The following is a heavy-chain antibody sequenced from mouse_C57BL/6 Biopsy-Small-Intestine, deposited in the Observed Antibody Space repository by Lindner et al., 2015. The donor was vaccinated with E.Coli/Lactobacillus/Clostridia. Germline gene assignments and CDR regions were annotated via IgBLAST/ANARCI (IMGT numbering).Heavy chain of an antibody. CDR1: GYAFSSYW. V-gene: IGHV1-80*01. CDR2: IYPGDGDT. J-gene: IGHJ1*03. Sequence: VQLQESGPELVKPGASVKISCKASGYAFSSYWMNWVKQRPGKGLEWIGQIYPGDGDTNYNGKFKGKATLTADKSSSTAYMQLSSLTSEDSAVYFCARRGYYGSRYFDVWGTGTTVTVSS. D-gene: IGHD1-1*01. CDR3: ARRGYYGSRYFDV.